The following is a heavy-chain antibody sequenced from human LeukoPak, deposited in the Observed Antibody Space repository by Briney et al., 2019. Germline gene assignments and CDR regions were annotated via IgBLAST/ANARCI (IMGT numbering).Heavy chain of an antibody. D-gene: IGHD3-22*01. CDR2: IYTSGST. CDR3: ATSITMIVVVTPYDAFDI. J-gene: IGHJ3*02. V-gene: IGHV4-4*07. Sequence: SETLSLTCTVSGGSISSYYWSWIRQPAGKGLEWIGRIYTSGSTNYNPSLKSRVTISVDTSKNQFSLKLSSVTAADTAVYYCATSITMIVVVTPYDAFDIWGQGTMVTVSS. CDR1: GGSISSYY.